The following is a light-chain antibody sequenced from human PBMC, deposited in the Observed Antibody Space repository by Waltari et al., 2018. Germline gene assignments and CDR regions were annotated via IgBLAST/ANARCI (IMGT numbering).Light chain of an antibody. CDR3: QQANIFPFA. J-gene: IGKJ3*01. CDR1: QDISTW. V-gene: IGKV1-12*01. Sequence: DIQMTQSPSSVSASVGDRVTITCRASQDISTWLAWYQQKPGKAPKVLIYAASSLQSGVPSRFSGSGSETDLTLTITSVQPEDSATYYCQQANIFPFAFGPGTKVHIK. CDR2: AAS.